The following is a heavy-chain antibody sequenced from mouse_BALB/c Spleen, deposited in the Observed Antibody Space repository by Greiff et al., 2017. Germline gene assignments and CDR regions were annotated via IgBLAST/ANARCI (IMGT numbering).Heavy chain of an antibody. CDR1: GFTFSSFG. V-gene: IGHV5-17*02. Sequence: EVKLMESGGGLVQPGGSRKLSCAASGFTFSSFGMHWVRQAPEKGLEWVAYISSGSSTIYYADTVKGRFTISRDNPKNTLFLQMTSLRSEDTAMYYCARSIYYGSSNVWYFDVWGAGTTVTVSS. CDR3: ARSIYYGSSNVWYFDV. J-gene: IGHJ1*01. D-gene: IGHD1-1*01. CDR2: ISSGSSTI.